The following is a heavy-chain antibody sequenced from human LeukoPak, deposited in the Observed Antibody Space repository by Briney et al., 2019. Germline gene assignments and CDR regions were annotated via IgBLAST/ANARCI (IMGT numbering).Heavy chain of an antibody. J-gene: IGHJ4*02. D-gene: IGHD3-22*01. V-gene: IGHV4-4*07. CDR1: GGSISSYY. CDR3: ARFGYYDSSGYYFDY. CDR2: IYTSGST. Sequence: SETLSLTCTVSGGSISSYYWSWIRQPAGKELEWIGRIYTSGSTNYNPSLKSRVTMSVDTSKNQFSLKLSSVTAADTAMYYCARFGYYDSSGYYFDYWGQGTLVTVSS.